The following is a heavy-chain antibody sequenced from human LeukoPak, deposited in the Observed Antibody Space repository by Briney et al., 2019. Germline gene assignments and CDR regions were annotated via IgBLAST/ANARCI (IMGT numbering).Heavy chain of an antibody. CDR2: IWYDGSNK. J-gene: IGHJ4*02. CDR1: GFTFSSYG. Sequence: PGGSLRLSCAASGFTFSSYGMHWVRQAPGRGLEWVAVIWYDGSNKYYADSVKGRFTISRDNSKNTLYLQMNSLRAEDTAVYYCAKYPYGGKNGFDYWGQGTLVTVSS. D-gene: IGHD4-23*01. V-gene: IGHV3-33*06. CDR3: AKYPYGGKNGFDY.